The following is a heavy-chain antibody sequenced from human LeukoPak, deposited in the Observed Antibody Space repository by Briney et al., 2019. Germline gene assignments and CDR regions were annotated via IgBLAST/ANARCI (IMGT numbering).Heavy chain of an antibody. J-gene: IGHJ4*02. CDR2: INHSGST. CDR1: GGSFSGYY. CDR3: ARGGPNYYDSSGYYPTSFDY. Sequence: SETLSLTCAVYGGSFSGYYWSWIRQPPGKGLEWIGEINHSGSTNYNPSLKSRVTISVDTSKNQFSLKLGSVTAADTAVYYCARGGPNYYDSSGYYPTSFDYWGQGTLVTVSS. D-gene: IGHD3-22*01. V-gene: IGHV4-34*01.